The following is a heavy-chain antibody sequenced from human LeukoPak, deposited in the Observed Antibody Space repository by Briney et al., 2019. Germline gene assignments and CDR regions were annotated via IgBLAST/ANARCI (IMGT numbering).Heavy chain of an antibody. V-gene: IGHV1-69*04. J-gene: IGHJ6*03. Sequence: SVKVSCKASGGTFSSYAISWVRQAPGQGLEWMGRIIPILGIANYAQKFQGRVTITADKSTSTAYMELSSLRSEDTAVYYCARDGYSSGWYTLGDYYYMDVWGKGTTVTVSS. D-gene: IGHD6-19*01. CDR3: ARDGYSSGWYTLGDYYYMDV. CDR2: IIPILGIA. CDR1: GGTFSSYA.